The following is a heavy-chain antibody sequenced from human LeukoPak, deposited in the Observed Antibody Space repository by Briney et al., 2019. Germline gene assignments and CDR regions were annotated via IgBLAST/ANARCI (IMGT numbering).Heavy chain of an antibody. J-gene: IGHJ5*02. V-gene: IGHV3-74*01. CDR3: ARGGGTGP. CDR2: INSDGSST. CDR1: GFTFSSYW. Sequence: GGSLRLSWAASGFTFSSYWMHWVRQAPEKGLVWVSRINSDGSSTSYAGSVKGRFTISRDNAKNTLYLQMNSLRAEDTAVYYCARGGGTGPWGQGTLVTVSS. D-gene: IGHD1-1*01.